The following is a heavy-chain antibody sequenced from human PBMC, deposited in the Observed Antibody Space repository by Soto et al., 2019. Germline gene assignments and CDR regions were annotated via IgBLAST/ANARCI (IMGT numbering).Heavy chain of an antibody. V-gene: IGHV4-4*02. D-gene: IGHD3-10*01. CDR2: IYHSGST. CDR3: ARDYMVRGVMRWFDP. J-gene: IGHJ5*02. Sequence: QVQLQESGPGLVKPSGTLSLTCAVSGGSISSSNWWSWVRQPPGKVLEWIGEIYHSGSTNYNPSRKSRVTISVDKSKNQFSLKLSSVTAADTAVYYCARDYMVRGVMRWFDPWGQGTLVTVSS. CDR1: GGSISSSNW.